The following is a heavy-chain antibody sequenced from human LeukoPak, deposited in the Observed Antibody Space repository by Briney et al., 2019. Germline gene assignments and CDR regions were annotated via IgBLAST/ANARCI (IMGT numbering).Heavy chain of an antibody. D-gene: IGHD6-13*01. V-gene: IGHV3-15*01. CDR1: GFTFSNAW. Sequence: GGSLRLSCAASGFTFSNAWMSWVRQAPGKGLEWVGRIKSKTDGGTTDYAAPVKVRFTISRDDSKNTLYLQMNSLKTEDTAVYYCTTTYPARIAAAGKAPYFDYWGQGTLVTVSS. CDR3: TTTYPARIAAAGKAPYFDY. CDR2: IKSKTDGGTT. J-gene: IGHJ4*02.